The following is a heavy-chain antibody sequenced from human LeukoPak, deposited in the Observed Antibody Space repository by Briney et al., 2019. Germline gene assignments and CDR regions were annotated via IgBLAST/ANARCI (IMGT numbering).Heavy chain of an antibody. CDR2: ISAYNGNT. V-gene: IGHV1-18*01. J-gene: IGHJ6*03. Sequence: ASVKVSCKASGYTFTSYGISWVRQAPGQGLEWMGWISAYNGNTNYAQKLQGRVTMTTDTSTSTAYMELRSLRSDDTAVYYCAIPLTVTYFMDVWGKGTTVTVSS. CDR1: GYTFTSYG. D-gene: IGHD4-11*01. CDR3: AIPLTVTYFMDV.